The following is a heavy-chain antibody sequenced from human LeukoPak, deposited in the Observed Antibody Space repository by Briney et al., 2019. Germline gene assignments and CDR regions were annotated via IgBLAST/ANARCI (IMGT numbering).Heavy chain of an antibody. Sequence: ASVKVSCKASGYTFTSYAMHWVRQAPGQRLESMGWINAGNGNTKYSQKFQGRVTITRDTSASTAYMELSSLRSEDTAVYYCARGSNNWNWFDPWGQGTLVTVSS. CDR2: INAGNGNT. V-gene: IGHV1-3*01. D-gene: IGHD1-20*01. J-gene: IGHJ5*02. CDR3: ARGSNNWNWFDP. CDR1: GYTFTSYA.